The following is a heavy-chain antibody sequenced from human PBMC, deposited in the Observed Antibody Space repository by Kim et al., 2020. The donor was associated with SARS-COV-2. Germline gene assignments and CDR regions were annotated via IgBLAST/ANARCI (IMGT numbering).Heavy chain of an antibody. D-gene: IGHD3-10*01. Sequence: SETLSLTCAVYGGSFSGYYWSWIRQPPGKGLEWIGEINHSGSTNYNPSLKSRVTISVDTSKNQFSLKLSSVTAADTAVYYCASHLLGLLWFGDSQFAFDYWGQGTLVTVSS. CDR3: ASHLLGLLWFGDSQFAFDY. CDR2: INHSGST. V-gene: IGHV4-34*01. J-gene: IGHJ4*02. CDR1: GGSFSGYY.